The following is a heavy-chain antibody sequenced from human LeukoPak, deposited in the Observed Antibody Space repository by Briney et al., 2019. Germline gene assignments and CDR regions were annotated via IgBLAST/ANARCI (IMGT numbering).Heavy chain of an antibody. D-gene: IGHD3-22*01. V-gene: IGHV4-34*01. CDR2: VYHAFYRPAST. Sequence: SETLSLTCTVYGGSFSGYYWSWIRQPPGKELEWIGSVYHAFYRPASTFYNPSLKSRVTMSVDTSKNQFSLKLTSVTAADAAVYYCARGSNYYDTNSYYYFDFWGQGTLVPVSS. J-gene: IGHJ4*02. CDR3: ARGSNYYDTNSYYYFDF. CDR1: GGSFSGYY.